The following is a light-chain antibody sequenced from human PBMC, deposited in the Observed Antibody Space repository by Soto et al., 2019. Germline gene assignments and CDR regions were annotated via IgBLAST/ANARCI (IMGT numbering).Light chain of an antibody. CDR1: QSVGSK. V-gene: IGKV3D-15*01. CDR2: DAS. J-gene: IGKJ4*01. CDR3: QQYGDWPGA. Sequence: EIVMTQSPPTLSVSPGERATLSCRASQSVGSKLAWYQQRPCQAPRLLIYDASNRATGITARFSGSGSGTEFSLTISSLQSEAFAVYSCQQYGDWPGAFGGGTKVEIK.